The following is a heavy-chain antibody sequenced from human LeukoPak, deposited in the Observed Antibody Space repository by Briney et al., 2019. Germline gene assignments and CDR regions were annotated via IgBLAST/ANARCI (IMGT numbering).Heavy chain of an antibody. D-gene: IGHD2-21*02. CDR1: GFTFSTYA. CDR2: IYSGGST. J-gene: IGHJ4*02. Sequence: PGGSLRLSCATSGFTFSTYAMNWVRQAPGKGLEWVSVIYSGGSTYYADSVKGRFTISRDNSKNTLYLQMNSLRAEDTAVYYCARDPWGDYYFDYWGQGTLVTISS. CDR3: ARDPWGDYYFDY. V-gene: IGHV3-66*01.